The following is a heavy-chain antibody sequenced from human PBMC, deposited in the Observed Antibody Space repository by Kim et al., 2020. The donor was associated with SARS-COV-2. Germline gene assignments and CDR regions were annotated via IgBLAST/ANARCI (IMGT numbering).Heavy chain of an antibody. D-gene: IGHD1-26*01. J-gene: IGHJ4*02. CDR2: ISYDGSHK. Sequence: GGSLRLSCAASGFTFNTYGMHWVRQAPGKGLEWVAVISYDGSHKYYADSVKGRFTICRDNSKNTLYLQMNSLRIEDTAVYYCAKSFSGSYFGYDYWGQGTLVTVSS. CDR1: GFTFNTYG. CDR3: AKSFSGSYFGYDY. V-gene: IGHV3-30*18.